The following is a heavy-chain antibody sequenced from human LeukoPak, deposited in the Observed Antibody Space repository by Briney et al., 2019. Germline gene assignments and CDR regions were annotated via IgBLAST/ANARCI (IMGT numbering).Heavy chain of an antibody. V-gene: IGHV3-33*08. Sequence: GGSLRLSCAASGFIFTNYFMSWVRQAPGKGLEWVTFIWFDGSDKYYADSVKGRFTISRDNSKNTLYLQMNSLRAEDTAVYYCACDYGGNSGVDYWGQGTLVTVSS. CDR3: ACDYGGNSGVDY. D-gene: IGHD4-23*01. CDR1: GFIFTNYF. CDR2: IWFDGSDK. J-gene: IGHJ4*02.